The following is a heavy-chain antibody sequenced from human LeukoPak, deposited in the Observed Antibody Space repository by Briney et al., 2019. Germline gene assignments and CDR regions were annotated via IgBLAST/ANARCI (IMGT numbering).Heavy chain of an antibody. J-gene: IGHJ6*03. CDR2: VYHSGAT. D-gene: IGHD2-21*02. Sequence: SETLSLNCTVSGGSITYSSFYWGWIRQPPGKGLEWIGSVYHSGATYYNPSLQSRVTMSVDTSKNQFSVKFRSVTASDTAVYYCARVPPRRRATSDWIYFYYMDVWGKGTTVIISS. CDR1: GGSITYSSFY. V-gene: IGHV4-39*01. CDR3: ARVPPRRRATSDWIYFYYMDV.